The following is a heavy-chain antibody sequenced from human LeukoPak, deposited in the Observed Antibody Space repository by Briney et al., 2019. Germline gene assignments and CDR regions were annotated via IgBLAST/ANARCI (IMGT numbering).Heavy chain of an antibody. CDR3: AELGITMIGGV. J-gene: IGHJ6*04. V-gene: IGHV3-11*04. CDR1: GFSFSDYY. D-gene: IGHD3-10*02. CDR2: ISGSGGTI. Sequence: GGSLRLSCAASGFSFSDYYMSWIRQAPGKGLEWVSYISGSGGTIYYADSVKGRFTISRDNAENSLYLQMNSLRAEDTAVYYCAELGITMIGGVWGKGTTVTISS.